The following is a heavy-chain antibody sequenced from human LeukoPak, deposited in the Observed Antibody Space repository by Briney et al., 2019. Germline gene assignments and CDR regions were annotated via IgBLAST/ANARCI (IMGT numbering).Heavy chain of an antibody. CDR3: ARKRYCSGGSCYEFDY. V-gene: IGHV4-30-4*07. CDR1: GGSISSGGYS. D-gene: IGHD2-15*01. J-gene: IGHJ4*02. Sequence: SQTLSLTCAVSGGSISSGGYSWSWIRQPPGKGLEWIGYIYYSGSTYYNPSLKSRVTISVDTSKNQFSLKLSSVTAADTAVYYCARKRYCSGGSCYEFDYWGQGTLVTVSS. CDR2: IYYSGST.